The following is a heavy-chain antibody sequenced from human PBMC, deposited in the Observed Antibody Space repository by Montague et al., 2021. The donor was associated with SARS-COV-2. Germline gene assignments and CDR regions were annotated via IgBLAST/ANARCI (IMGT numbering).Heavy chain of an antibody. CDR3: ARSAFRYFDRPGMDV. Sequence: TLSLTCTVSGGSIRSDGFYWNWIRQPAGKGLEWIGRIDASGTTNYXXXLKSRVIISLDRSKSQFSLKLSSVIAADTAVYYCARSAFRYFDRPGMDVWGQGTTVTVSS. CDR2: IDASGTT. J-gene: IGHJ6*02. CDR1: GGSIRSDGFY. V-gene: IGHV4-61*02. D-gene: IGHD3-9*01.